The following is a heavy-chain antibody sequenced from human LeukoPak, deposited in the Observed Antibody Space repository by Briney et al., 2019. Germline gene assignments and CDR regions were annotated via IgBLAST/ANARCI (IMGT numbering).Heavy chain of an antibody. CDR3: ARANYYDSSGYPGAFDI. D-gene: IGHD3-22*01. CDR2: IWYDGSNK. Sequence: TGRSLRLSCAASGFTFSSYGMHWVRQAPGKGLEWVAVIWYDGSNKHYADSVRGRFTISRDNSKNTLYLQMNSLRAEDTAVYYCARANYYDSSGYPGAFDIWGQGTMVTVSS. J-gene: IGHJ3*02. V-gene: IGHV3-33*01. CDR1: GFTFSSYG.